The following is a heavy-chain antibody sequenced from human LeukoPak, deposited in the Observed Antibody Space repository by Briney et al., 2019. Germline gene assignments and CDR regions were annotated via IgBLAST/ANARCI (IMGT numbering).Heavy chain of an antibody. D-gene: IGHD3-3*01. J-gene: IGHJ5*02. CDR3: ARERRDFWSGYYWDWFDP. CDR2: IYHSGST. V-gene: IGHV4-38-2*02. Sequence: RASETLSLTCTVSGYSISSGYYWGWIRQPPVKGLEWIGSIYHSGSTYYNPSLKSRVTISVDTSKNQFSLKLSSVTAADTAVYYCARERRDFWSGYYWDWFDPWGQGTLVTVSS. CDR1: GYSISSGYY.